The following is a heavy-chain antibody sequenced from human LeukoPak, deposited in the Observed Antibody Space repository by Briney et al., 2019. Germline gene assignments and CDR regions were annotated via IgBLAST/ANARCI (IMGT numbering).Heavy chain of an antibody. D-gene: IGHD5-18*01. Sequence: SETLSLTCTVSGGPISSYYWSWIRQPPGKGLEWIGYIYYSGSTNYNPSLKSRVTISVDTSKNQFSLKLSSVTAADTAVYYCARTRGYSYGHWYYGMDVWGQGTTVTVSS. J-gene: IGHJ6*02. CDR3: ARTRGYSYGHWYYGMDV. V-gene: IGHV4-59*01. CDR2: IYYSGST. CDR1: GGPISSYY.